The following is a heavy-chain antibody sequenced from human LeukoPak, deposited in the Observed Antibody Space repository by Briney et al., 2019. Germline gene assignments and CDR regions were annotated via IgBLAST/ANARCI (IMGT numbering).Heavy chain of an antibody. D-gene: IGHD5-24*01. CDR3: ARRDGYNLHFDY. J-gene: IGHJ4*02. V-gene: IGHV4-39*01. CDR2: IYYSGST. CDR1: GGSISSSSYY. Sequence: SETLSLTCTVPGGSISSSSYYWGWIRQPPGKGLEWIGSIYYSGSTYYNPSLKSQFTISVDTSKNPFSLKLSSVTAADTAVYYCARRDGYNLHFDYWGQGTLVTVSS.